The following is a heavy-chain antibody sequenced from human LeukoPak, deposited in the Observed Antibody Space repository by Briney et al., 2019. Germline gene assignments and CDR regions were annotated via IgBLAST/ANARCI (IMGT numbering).Heavy chain of an antibody. J-gene: IGHJ6*02. Sequence: ASVKVSCKASGYTFTGYHMHWVRQAPGQGLEWMGRINPNSGDTNSAQNFQGRVTMTRDTSISTAYMELSRLRSDDTAVYYCARDAALARYYYGMDVWGQGTTVTVSS. CDR1: GYTFTGYH. CDR3: ARDAALARYYYGMDV. V-gene: IGHV1-2*06. D-gene: IGHD6-13*01. CDR2: INPNSGDT.